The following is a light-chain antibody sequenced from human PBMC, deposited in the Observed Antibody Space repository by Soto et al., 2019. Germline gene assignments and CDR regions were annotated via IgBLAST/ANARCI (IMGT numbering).Light chain of an antibody. J-gene: IGKJ1*01. V-gene: IGKV3-15*01. Sequence: EIELTQSPATLSVSTGEGATLSCRASQTVSNNLAWYQQKPGQAPRLLIYAASIRATGIPARFSGSGSGTEFTLTMSSLQSDDFAVYYCHQYNNWPPWTFGQGTNVDI. CDR2: AAS. CDR1: QTVSNN. CDR3: HQYNNWPPWT.